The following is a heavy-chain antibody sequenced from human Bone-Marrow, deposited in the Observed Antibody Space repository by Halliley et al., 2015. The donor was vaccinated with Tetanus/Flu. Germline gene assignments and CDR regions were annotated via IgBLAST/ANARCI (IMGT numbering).Heavy chain of an antibody. CDR1: GFTFGDFA. J-gene: IGHJ2*01. D-gene: IGHD2-15*01. Sequence: SLRLSCATSGFTFGDFAMQWVRQAPGKGLEWVAVIWNDGTNLYYADSVEGRFTISRDKSKRTLHLQMNSLRADDTAMYYCARDAGTQPAWYFDFWGRGTLVTVSS. V-gene: IGHV3-33*01. CDR3: ARDAGTQPAWYFDF. CDR2: IWNDGTNL.